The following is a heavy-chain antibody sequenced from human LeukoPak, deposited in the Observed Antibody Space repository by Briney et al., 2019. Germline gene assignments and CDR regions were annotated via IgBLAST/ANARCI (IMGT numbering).Heavy chain of an antibody. CDR2: ISWNGGRT. V-gene: IGHV3-20*04. Sequence: GGSLRLSCAASGFTFDDYGMSWVRQVPGKGLEWVSGISWNGGRTSYADSLKGRLTISRDNAKKSLYLQVNSLRAGDTALYYCARETRGFDYWGQGTLVTVSS. CDR1: GFTFDDYG. J-gene: IGHJ4*02. D-gene: IGHD2-2*01. CDR3: ARETRGFDY.